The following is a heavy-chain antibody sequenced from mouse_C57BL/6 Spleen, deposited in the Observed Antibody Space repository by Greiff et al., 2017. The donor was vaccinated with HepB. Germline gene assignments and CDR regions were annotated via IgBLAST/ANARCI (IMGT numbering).Heavy chain of an antibody. CDR2: IYPGDGDT. Sequence: VQLQQSGAELVKPGASVKISCKASGYAFSSYWMNWVKQRPGKGLEWIGQIYPGDGDTNYNGKFKGKATLTADKSSSTAYMQLSSLTSEDSAVYFCARLGDYYAMDYWGQGTSVTVSS. CDR1: GYAFSSYW. CDR3: ARLGDYYAMDY. D-gene: IGHD2-14*01. V-gene: IGHV1-80*01. J-gene: IGHJ4*01.